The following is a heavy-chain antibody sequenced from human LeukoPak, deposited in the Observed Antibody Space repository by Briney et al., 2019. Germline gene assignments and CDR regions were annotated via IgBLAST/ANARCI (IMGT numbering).Heavy chain of an antibody. CDR2: IKQDESEK. CDR3: ARKATAATWFDY. J-gene: IGHJ4*02. Sequence: GGSLRLSCAASGFTFSSYSMTWVRQAPGKGLEWVANIKQDESEKYYVDSVEGRFTISRDNAKNSLYLHMNYLRAEDTAVYYCARKATAATWFDYWGQGTLVTASS. CDR1: GFTFSSYS. V-gene: IGHV3-7*01. D-gene: IGHD6-13*01.